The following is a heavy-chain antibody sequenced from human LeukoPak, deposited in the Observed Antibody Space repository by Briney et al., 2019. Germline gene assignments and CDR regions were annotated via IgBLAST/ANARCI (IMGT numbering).Heavy chain of an antibody. CDR1: GYTFTSYG. V-gene: IGHV1-18*01. Sequence: ASVKVSCKASGYTFTSYGISWVRQAPGQGLEWMGWISAYNGNTNYAQKLQGRVTMTTDTSTSTAYMELRSLRSDDTAVYYCARAPHADFWSGYYSAGYYYYGMDVWGQGTTVTVSS. CDR3: ARAPHADFWSGYYSAGYYYYGMDV. J-gene: IGHJ6*02. CDR2: ISAYNGNT. D-gene: IGHD3-3*01.